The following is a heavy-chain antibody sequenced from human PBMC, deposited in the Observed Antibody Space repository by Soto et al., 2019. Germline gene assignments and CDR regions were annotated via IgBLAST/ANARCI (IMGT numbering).Heavy chain of an antibody. Sequence: SETLSLTCTVSGGSISSGGYYWSWIRQHPGKGLEWIGYIYYSGSTYYNPSLKSRVTISVDTSKNQFSLKLSSVTAADTAVYYCARDQKGYYGSGSYYNAEYGMDVWGQGTTVTVSS. CDR3: ARDQKGYYGSGSYYNAEYGMDV. CDR1: GGSISSGGYY. J-gene: IGHJ6*02. D-gene: IGHD3-10*01. V-gene: IGHV4-31*03. CDR2: IYYSGST.